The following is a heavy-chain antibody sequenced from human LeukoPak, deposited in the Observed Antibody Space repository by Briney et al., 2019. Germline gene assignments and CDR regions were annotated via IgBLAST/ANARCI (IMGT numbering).Heavy chain of an antibody. V-gene: IGHV4-31*03. CDR1: GGSISSGGYY. Sequence: SETLSLTCTVSGGSISSGGYYWSWIRQHPGKGLEWIGCIYYSGSTYYNPSLKSRVTISVDTSKNQFSLKLSSVTAADTAVYYCARDSAGMVDYWGQGTLVTVSS. CDR3: ARDSAGMVDY. D-gene: IGHD5-24*01. J-gene: IGHJ4*02. CDR2: IYYSGST.